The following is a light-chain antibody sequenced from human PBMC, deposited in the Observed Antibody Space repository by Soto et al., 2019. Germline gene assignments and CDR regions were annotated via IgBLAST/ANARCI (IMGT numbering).Light chain of an antibody. CDR3: XXXXXTPFT. V-gene: IGKV4-1*01. CDR2: WAS. CDR1: QSVFHTXXXXXX. J-gene: IGKJ3*01. Sequence: DFVMTQSPDSLAVSLGERATINCKSSQSVFHTXXXXXXLAWYQQKPGQPPKLLVYWASTRQSGVPDRISGSGSGTXXXLXXXXXXXXXXXXXXXXXXXXTPFTFGGGTKVEIK.